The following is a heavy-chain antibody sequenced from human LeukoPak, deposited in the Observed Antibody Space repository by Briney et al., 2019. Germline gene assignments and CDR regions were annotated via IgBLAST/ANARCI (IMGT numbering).Heavy chain of an antibody. CDR1: GGSISSSSYY. D-gene: IGHD3-16*02. Sequence: SETLSLTCTVSGGSISSSSYYWGWIRQPPGKGLEWIGSIYYSGSTYYNPSLKSRVTISVDTSKNQYSLKLSSVTAADTAVYYWARQSYVWGSYRHPYYFDYWGQGTLVTVSS. CDR3: ARQSYVWGSYRHPYYFDY. V-gene: IGHV4-39*01. J-gene: IGHJ4*02. CDR2: IYYSGST.